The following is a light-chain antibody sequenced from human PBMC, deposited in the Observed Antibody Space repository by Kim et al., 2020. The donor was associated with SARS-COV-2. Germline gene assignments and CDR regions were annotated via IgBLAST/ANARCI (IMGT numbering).Light chain of an antibody. CDR3: QEYNSYSRT. V-gene: IGKV1-5*03. Sequence: DIQMTQSPSTLSASVGDRVTITCRASQSISSWLAWYQQKAGKAPKLLINKASSLESGVPSRFSGSGSGTEFTLTISSLQPDDFATYYCQEYNSYSRTFGQGTKVESK. CDR2: KAS. CDR1: QSISSW. J-gene: IGKJ1*01.